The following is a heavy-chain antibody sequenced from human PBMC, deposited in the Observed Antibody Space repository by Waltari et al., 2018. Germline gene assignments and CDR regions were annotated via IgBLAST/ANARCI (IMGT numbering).Heavy chain of an antibody. J-gene: IGHJ4*02. CDR3: ARRLVVGTRFDY. V-gene: IGHV4-39*07. CDR2: IYYSGST. Sequence: QLQLQESGPGLVKPSETLSLTCTVSGGSISSSSYYWGWIRQPPGKGLEWIGSIYYSGSTYYNPSLQSRVTISVDTSKNQFSLKLSSVTAADTAVYYCARRLVVGTRFDYWGQGTLVTVSS. CDR1: GGSISSSSYY. D-gene: IGHD2-15*01.